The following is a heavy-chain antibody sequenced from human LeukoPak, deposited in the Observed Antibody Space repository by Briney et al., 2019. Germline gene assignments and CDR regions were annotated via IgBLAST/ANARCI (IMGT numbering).Heavy chain of an antibody. V-gene: IGHV3-23*01. CDR3: ARGPVGATDPGWYDY. CDR2: ISGGGTST. D-gene: IGHD1-26*01. J-gene: IGHJ4*02. Sequence: PGGSLRLSCAASGFTFSSYGMSWVRQAPGKGLEWVSAISGGGTSTYYADSVKGRFTISRDNSKNTLYLQMNSLRAEDTAVYYCARGPVGATDPGWYDYWGQGTLVTVSS. CDR1: GFTFSSYG.